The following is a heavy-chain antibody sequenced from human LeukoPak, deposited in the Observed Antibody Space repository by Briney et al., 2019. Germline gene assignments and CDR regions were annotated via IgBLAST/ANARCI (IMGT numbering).Heavy chain of an antibody. Sequence: GASVKVSCKASGYTFTSYVMHWVRQAPGQRLEWMGWINVANGNTKYSQKFQGRVTITRDTSASTAYMELSSLTSEDTAVYYCARVGPNSSSWYLDYWGQGTLVTVSS. CDR3: ARVGPNSSSWYLDY. CDR2: INVANGNT. J-gene: IGHJ4*02. CDR1: GYTFTSYV. V-gene: IGHV1-3*01. D-gene: IGHD6-13*01.